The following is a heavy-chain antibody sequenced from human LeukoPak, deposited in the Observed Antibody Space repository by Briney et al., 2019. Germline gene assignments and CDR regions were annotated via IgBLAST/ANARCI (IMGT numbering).Heavy chain of an antibody. CDR3: AKDPSGDSFGSYGMDV. Sequence: GGSLGLSCAASGFTFSSYDMHWVRKAPGKGLEWVAVISYDGSNKYYAASVKGRFTISRDNSKNTLYLQMNSRRADDTAVYYCAKDPSGDSFGSYGMDVWGQGTTVTVSS. J-gene: IGHJ6*02. V-gene: IGHV3-30*18. CDR1: GFTFSSYD. D-gene: IGHD5-18*01. CDR2: ISYDGSNK.